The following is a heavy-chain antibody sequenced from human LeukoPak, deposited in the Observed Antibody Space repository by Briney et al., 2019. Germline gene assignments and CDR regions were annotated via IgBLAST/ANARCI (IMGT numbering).Heavy chain of an antibody. J-gene: IGHJ4*02. Sequence: ASVKVSCKASGYTFTCYYMHWVRQAPGQGLEWKGRINPNSGGTNYAQKFQGRVTMTRDTSISTAYMELSRLRSDDTAVYYCARGGGIAARPVDYWGQGTLVTVSS. CDR3: ARGGGIAARPVDY. CDR2: INPNSGGT. CDR1: GYTFTCYY. V-gene: IGHV1-2*06. D-gene: IGHD6-6*01.